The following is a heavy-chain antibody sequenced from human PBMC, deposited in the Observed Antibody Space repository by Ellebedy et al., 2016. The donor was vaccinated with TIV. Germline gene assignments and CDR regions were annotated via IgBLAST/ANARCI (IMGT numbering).Heavy chain of an antibody. V-gene: IGHV3-23*01. D-gene: IGHD2-21*01. CDR1: GFTFSYYA. CDR2: ISGSGDDT. J-gene: IGHJ4*02. CDR3: ARGGESYWVPKGDY. Sequence: GGSLRLSXAASGFTFSYYAMVWVRLTPGKGLEWVAGISGSGDDTYYGDFVKGRFPISRDNSKGTLYLQMNSLRAEDTATYYCARGGESYWVPKGDYWGQGTLVTVSS.